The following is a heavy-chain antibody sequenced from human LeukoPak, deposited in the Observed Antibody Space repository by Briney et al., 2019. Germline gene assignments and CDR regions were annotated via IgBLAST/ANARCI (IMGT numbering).Heavy chain of an antibody. CDR1: SGFAASGFTFSTFA. Sequence: GGSLRLSCAASGFAASGFTFSTFAMHWVRQAPGKGLEGVAFIRYDGSNKYYADSVKGRFTISRDDSKNTLYLQMNSLRAEDTAAYYCAKGYYFDILSGYSSLDSWGQGTLVTVSS. D-gene: IGHD3-9*01. V-gene: IGHV3-30*02. CDR2: IRYDGSNK. CDR3: AKGYYFDILSGYSSLDS. J-gene: IGHJ4*02.